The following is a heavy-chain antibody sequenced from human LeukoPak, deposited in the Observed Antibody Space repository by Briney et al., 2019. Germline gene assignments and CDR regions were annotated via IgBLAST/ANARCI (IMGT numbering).Heavy chain of an antibody. CDR1: GFNFDDYN. CDR2: ITWNGDST. Sequence: GSLRLSCAASGFNFDDYNMHWVRQAPGKGLEWVSLITWNGDSTYYADSVEGRFTISRDNSKNSLYLQMNSLRTEDTALYFCAKDKWLRGYYYYYMDVWGKGTTVTVSS. CDR3: AKDKWLRGYYYYYMDV. V-gene: IGHV3-43*01. D-gene: IGHD5-12*01. J-gene: IGHJ6*03.